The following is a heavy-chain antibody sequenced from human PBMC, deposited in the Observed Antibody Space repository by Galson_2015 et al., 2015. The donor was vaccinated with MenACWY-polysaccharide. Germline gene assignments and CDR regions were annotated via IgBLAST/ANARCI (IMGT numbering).Heavy chain of an antibody. D-gene: IGHD3-22*01. CDR2: ISAYNGNT. V-gene: IGHV1-18*01. Sequence: SVKVSCKASGYTFTSYGISWVRQAPGQGLEWMGWISAYNGNTNYAQKLQGRVTLTTDTFTSTAYMELRSLRSDDTAVYYCARDYYDNSGYYYNQFDSWGQGTLVTVSS. CDR1: GYTFTSYG. CDR3: ARDYYDNSGYYYNQFDS. J-gene: IGHJ4*02.